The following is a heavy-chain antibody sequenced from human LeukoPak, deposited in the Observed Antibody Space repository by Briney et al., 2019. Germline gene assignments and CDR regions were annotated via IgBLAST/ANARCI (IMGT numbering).Heavy chain of an antibody. Sequence: PSETLSLTSGVPGYSISSGYYWGWSRQPPGKGLDWIGSIYHSGSTHYNPSPKSRVTISLDTTKKQFSLKVSSVTAADTALYYCARQDDYYYMDVWGKGTTVSVSS. J-gene: IGHJ6*03. CDR3: ARQDDYYYMDV. V-gene: IGHV4-38-2*01. D-gene: IGHD2-15*01. CDR2: IYHSGST. CDR1: GYSISSGYY.